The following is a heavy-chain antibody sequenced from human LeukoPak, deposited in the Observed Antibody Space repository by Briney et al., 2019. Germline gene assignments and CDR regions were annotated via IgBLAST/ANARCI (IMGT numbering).Heavy chain of an antibody. D-gene: IGHD2-2*01. CDR2: VDPEDGGT. V-gene: IGHV1-69-2*01. Sequence: ASVKISCKVSGYTFTDYYMHWVQQAPGKGLEWMGLVDPEDGGTIYAEKFQGRVTITADTSTDTAYMELSSLRSEDTAVYYCATDIAIVVVPAAGSPFDPWGQGTLVTVSS. J-gene: IGHJ5*02. CDR3: ATDIAIVVVPAAGSPFDP. CDR1: GYTFTDYY.